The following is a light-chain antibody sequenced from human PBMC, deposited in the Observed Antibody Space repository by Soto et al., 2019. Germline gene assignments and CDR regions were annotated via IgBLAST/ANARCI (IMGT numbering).Light chain of an antibody. CDR3: SSYTGSTTLVI. V-gene: IGLV2-14*03. Sequence: QSALTQPASVSESPGQSITISCTGTSSDVGGYNYVSWYQQHPGKAPNLMIYDVSNRPSGVSNRFSGSRSGNTASLTISGLQAEDEAHYYCSSYTGSTTLVIFGGGTKVTVL. J-gene: IGLJ2*01. CDR1: SSDVGGYNY. CDR2: DVS.